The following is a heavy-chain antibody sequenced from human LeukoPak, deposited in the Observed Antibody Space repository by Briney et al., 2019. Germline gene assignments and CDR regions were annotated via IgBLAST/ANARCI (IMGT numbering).Heavy chain of an antibody. V-gene: IGHV3-30*18. Sequence: PGGSLRLSCAASGFTFSSYGMHWVRQAPGKGLEWVAVISYDGSNKYYADSVEGRFTISRDNSKNTLYLQMNSLRAEDTAVYYCAKGTGYCSSTSCYTHYYYYGMDVWGQGTTVTVSS. CDR3: AKGTGYCSSTSCYTHYYYYGMDV. CDR1: GFTFSSYG. D-gene: IGHD2-2*02. CDR2: ISYDGSNK. J-gene: IGHJ6*02.